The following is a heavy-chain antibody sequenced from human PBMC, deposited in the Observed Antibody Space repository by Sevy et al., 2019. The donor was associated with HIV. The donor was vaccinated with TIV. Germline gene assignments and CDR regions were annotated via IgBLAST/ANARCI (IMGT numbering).Heavy chain of an antibody. V-gene: IGHV3-15*01. CDR2: IKSKTEGGTT. Sequence: GGSLRLSCAASGFTFSNAWMSWVRQAPGKGLEWVGRIKSKTEGGTTDYAAPVKGRFTISRDDSKNTLYLQMNSLKTEDTAVYYCTTVHHSIVGGSEFDYWGQGTLVTVSS. D-gene: IGHD1-26*01. J-gene: IGHJ4*02. CDR3: TTVHHSIVGGSEFDY. CDR1: GFTFSNAW.